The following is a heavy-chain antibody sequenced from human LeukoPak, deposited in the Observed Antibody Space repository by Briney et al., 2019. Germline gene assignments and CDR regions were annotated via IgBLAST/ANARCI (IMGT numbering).Heavy chain of an antibody. CDR1: GFTVSSNF. CDR2: IYYSGST. D-gene: IGHD3-3*01. J-gene: IGHJ5*02. CDR3: ARAEYDFWSGYPNWFDP. V-gene: IGHV4-39*01. Sequence: GSLRLSCAASGFTVSSNFMSWVRQPPGKGLEWIGSIYYSGSTYYNPSLKSRVTISVDTSKNQFSLKLSSVTAADAAVYYCARAEYDFWSGYPNWFDPWGQGTLVTVSS.